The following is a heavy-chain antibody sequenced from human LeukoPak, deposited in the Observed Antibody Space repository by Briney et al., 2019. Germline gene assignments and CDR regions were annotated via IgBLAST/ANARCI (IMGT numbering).Heavy chain of an antibody. Sequence: GASVKVSCKASGYTFTSYDINWVRQATGQGLEWMGWMNPNSGNTGYAQKFQGRVTMTTDTSTSTAYMELRSLRSDDTAVYYCARSQLRNFGVVIMNYYYYYGMDVWGQGTTVTVSS. CDR2: MNPNSGNT. J-gene: IGHJ6*02. CDR1: GYTFTSYD. CDR3: ARSQLRNFGVVIMNYYYYYGMDV. D-gene: IGHD3-3*01. V-gene: IGHV1-8*01.